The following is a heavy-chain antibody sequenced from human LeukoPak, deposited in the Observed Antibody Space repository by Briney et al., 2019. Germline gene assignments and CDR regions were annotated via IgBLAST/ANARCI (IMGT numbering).Heavy chain of an antibody. CDR1: GYTFTSYY. J-gene: IGHJ5*02. V-gene: IGHV1-46*01. CDR3: ARDRADSSGWYGWFDP. D-gene: IGHD6-19*01. CDR2: INPSGGST. Sequence: ASVKVSCKASGYTFTSYYMHWVRQAPGQGLEWMGIINPSGGSTSYAQKFQGRVTMTRDTSTSTVYMELSSLRSEGTAVYYCARDRADSSGWYGWFDPWGQGTLVTVSS.